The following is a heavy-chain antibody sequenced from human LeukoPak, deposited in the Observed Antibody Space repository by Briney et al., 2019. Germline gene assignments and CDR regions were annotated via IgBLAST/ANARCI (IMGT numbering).Heavy chain of an antibody. CDR1: GGSISSYY. Sequence: SETLSLTCTISGGSISSYYWSWIRQPAGKGLEWIGRIYTSGSTNYNPSLKSRVTMSVDTSKNQFSLKLSSVTAADTAVYYCARSKVFGSSRLLDYWGQGTLVTVSS. CDR3: ARSKVFGSSRLLDY. V-gene: IGHV4-4*07. D-gene: IGHD6-13*01. J-gene: IGHJ4*02. CDR2: IYTSGST.